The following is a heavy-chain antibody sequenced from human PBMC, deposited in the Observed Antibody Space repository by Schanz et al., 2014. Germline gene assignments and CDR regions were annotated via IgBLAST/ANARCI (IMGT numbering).Heavy chain of an antibody. CDR1: GFTFSSYS. D-gene: IGHD3-22*01. V-gene: IGHV3-48*01. J-gene: IGHJ4*02. Sequence: EVQLVESGGGLVQPGGSLRLSCAASGFTFSSYSMNWVRQAPGKGLEWVSYISSASSTINYADSVKGRFTISRDNAKNSLFLQMNSLRAEDTAVYYCARPPHDSSGYYPFDYWGQGTLVTVSS. CDR2: ISSASSTI. CDR3: ARPPHDSSGYYPFDY.